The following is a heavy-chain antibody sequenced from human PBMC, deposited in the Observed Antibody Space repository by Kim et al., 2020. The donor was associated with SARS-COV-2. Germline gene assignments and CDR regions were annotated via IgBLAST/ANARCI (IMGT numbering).Heavy chain of an antibody. Sequence: GGSLRLSCAASGFTFSSYWMSWVRQAPGKGLEWVASIKKDGSLKDYVDSVKGRFTISRDNAKNSLSLLMNSLRPEDTAVYFCARGWMRDYWGQGTLVTVS. J-gene: IGHJ4*02. V-gene: IGHV3-7*04. CDR3: ARGWMRDY. CDR1: GFTFSSYW. D-gene: IGHD5-12*01. CDR2: IKKDGSLK.